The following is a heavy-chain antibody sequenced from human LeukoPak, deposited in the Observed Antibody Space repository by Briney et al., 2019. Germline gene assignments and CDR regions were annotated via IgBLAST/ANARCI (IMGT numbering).Heavy chain of an antibody. Sequence: SETLSLTCTVSGGSISSGGYYWSWIRQPPGKGLEWIGEINHSGSTNYNPSLKSRVTISVDTSKNQFSLKLSSVTAADTAVYYCATIVVPAAIVGSPHYYYGMDVWGQGTTVTVSS. CDR2: INHSGST. J-gene: IGHJ6*02. D-gene: IGHD2-2*01. CDR1: GGSISSGGYY. V-gene: IGHV4-39*07. CDR3: ATIVVPAAIVGSPHYYYGMDV.